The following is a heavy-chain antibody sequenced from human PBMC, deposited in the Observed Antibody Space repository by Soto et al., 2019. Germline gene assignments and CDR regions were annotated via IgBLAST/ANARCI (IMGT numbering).Heavy chain of an antibody. V-gene: IGHV4-39*01. D-gene: IGHD2-21*01. CDR2: VYYSGGA. CDR1: GVSIHNSHSF. J-gene: IGHJ5*02. CDR3: GIVIEGATRHTEVSS. Sequence: SETLSLTCSVSGVSIHNSHSFWAWIRQPPGKGLEFIGSVYYSGGANYNPSLRRRVTLSVDTSKNQVSLTVNSVTAAAAAVYHGGIVIEGATRHTEVSSSGQGTLVTV.